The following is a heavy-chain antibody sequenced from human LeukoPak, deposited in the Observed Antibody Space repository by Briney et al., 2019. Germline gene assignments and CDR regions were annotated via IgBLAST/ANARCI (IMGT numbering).Heavy chain of an antibody. D-gene: IGHD3-3*01. Sequence: ASVKVSCKASGYTFTGYYMHWVRQAPGQGLEWMGWISAYNGNTNYAQKLQGRVTMTTDTSTSTAYMELRSLRSDDTAVYYCARDRKINDFWSGYYYYGMDVWGQGTTVTVSS. CDR2: ISAYNGNT. CDR1: GYTFTGYY. CDR3: ARDRKINDFWSGYYYYGMDV. V-gene: IGHV1-18*04. J-gene: IGHJ6*02.